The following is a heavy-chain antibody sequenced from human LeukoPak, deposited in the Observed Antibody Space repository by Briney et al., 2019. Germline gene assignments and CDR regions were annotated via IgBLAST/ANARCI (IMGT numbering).Heavy chain of an antibody. CDR3: VKSGGYATAIRYFDL. J-gene: IGHJ2*01. D-gene: IGHD2-21*02. CDR2: ISWNSGDI. CDR1: GFSFGGYA. Sequence: GGSLRLSCAASGFSFGGYALHWVRQAPGKGLEWVASISWNSGDIVHADSVKGRFTISRDNAKNSLYLQMDSLRTEDTALYYCVKSGGYATAIRYFDLWGRGTLVTVSS. V-gene: IGHV3-9*01.